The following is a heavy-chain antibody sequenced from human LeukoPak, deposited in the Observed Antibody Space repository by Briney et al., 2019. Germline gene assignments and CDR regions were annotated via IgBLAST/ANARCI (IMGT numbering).Heavy chain of an antibody. Sequence: ASVKLFSKGSRYTFTSSTISWVRQAPGQGLQWMGWISTYNGITTYAQRFQGRVIMTTDTSTKTVYIELSSLRSDDSALHYCARRPYYDTSAYYVYWGQGNLATVSS. CDR2: ISTYNGIT. CDR1: RYTFTSST. CDR3: ARRPYYDTSAYYVY. D-gene: IGHD3-22*01. V-gene: IGHV1-18*01. J-gene: IGHJ4*02.